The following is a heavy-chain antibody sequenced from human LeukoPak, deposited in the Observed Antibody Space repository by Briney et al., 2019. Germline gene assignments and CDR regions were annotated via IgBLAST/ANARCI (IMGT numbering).Heavy chain of an antibody. J-gene: IGHJ4*02. D-gene: IGHD3-10*01. CDR2: ISSSSSYI. V-gene: IGHV3-21*01. Sequence: GGSLRLSCAASGFTFSSYSMNWVRQALGMGLEWVSSISSSSSYIYYADSVKGRFTISRDNAKNSLYLQMNSLRAEDTAVYYCARDVTMVRGVSLWGQGTLVTVSS. CDR3: ARDVTMVRGVSL. CDR1: GFTFSSYS.